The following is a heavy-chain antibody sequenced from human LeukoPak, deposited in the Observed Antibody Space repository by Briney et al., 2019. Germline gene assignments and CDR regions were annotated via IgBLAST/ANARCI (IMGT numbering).Heavy chain of an antibody. CDR1: GFTFSSYA. Sequence: GGSLRLSCAASGFTFSSYAMPWVRQAPGKGLEWVAVISYDGSNKYYADSVKGRFTISRDNSKNTLYLQMNSLRAEGTAVYYCARGKALAFAFDIWGQGTMVTVSS. CDR3: ARGKALAFAFDI. CDR2: ISYDGSNK. J-gene: IGHJ3*02. D-gene: IGHD6-13*01. V-gene: IGHV3-30-3*01.